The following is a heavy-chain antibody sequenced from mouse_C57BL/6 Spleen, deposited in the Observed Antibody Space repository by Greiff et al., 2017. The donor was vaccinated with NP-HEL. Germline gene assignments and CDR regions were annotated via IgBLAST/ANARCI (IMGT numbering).Heavy chain of an antibody. J-gene: IGHJ1*03. CDR2: IYPGDGDT. Sequence: QVQLKQSGAELVKPGASVKISCKASGYAFSSYWMNWVKQRPGKGLEWIGQIYPGDGDTNYNGKFKGKATLTADKYSSTAYMQLSSLTSEDSAVYFCARSSAQARYFDVWGTGTTVTVSS. CDR3: ARSSAQARYFDV. D-gene: IGHD3-2*02. V-gene: IGHV1-80*01. CDR1: GYAFSSYW.